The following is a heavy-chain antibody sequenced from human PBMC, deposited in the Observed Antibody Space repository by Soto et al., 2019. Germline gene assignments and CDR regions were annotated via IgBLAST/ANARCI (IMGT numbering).Heavy chain of an antibody. V-gene: IGHV1-69*13. CDR2: VISLFGTA. CDR1: GGTFSSHS. CDR3: AREVGYGDFSAALLD. J-gene: IGHJ4*02. Sequence: ASVKVSCKASGGTFSSHSINWVRQAPGQGLELMGGVISLFGTANYAHNFKGRVTITADQSTSTAYMELNSLRSDDTAVYYCAREVGYGDFSAALLDWGQGTLVTVYS. D-gene: IGHD4-17*01.